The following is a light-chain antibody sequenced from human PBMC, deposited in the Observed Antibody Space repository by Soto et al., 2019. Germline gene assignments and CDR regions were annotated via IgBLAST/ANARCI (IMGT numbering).Light chain of an antibody. CDR2: GAS. J-gene: IGKJ3*01. CDR3: QQSYRTLPT. CDR1: QSIAMY. V-gene: IGKV1-39*01. Sequence: DIQMTQSPSSLSASIGDRVTITCRASQSIAMYLNWYQQKPGKAPNLLIFGASSLRSGAPSRFSAGGSGPDSTLTISTLQPEDVATYYCQQSYRTLPTFGPGTKVEIK.